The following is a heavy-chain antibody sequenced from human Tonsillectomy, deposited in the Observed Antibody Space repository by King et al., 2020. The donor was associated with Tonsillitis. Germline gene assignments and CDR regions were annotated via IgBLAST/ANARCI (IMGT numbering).Heavy chain of an antibody. Sequence: VQLQESGPGLVKPSETLSLTCTASGGSISGSSFLWAWIRHPPGKGLEWIGSSSDSGSSDYNPSLWSRGTVSVDTSKKKCYLNLSSVTAADTAVYYCARTYCSGGSCYFYYYSMDVWGKGTTVTVSS. CDR2: SSDSGSS. J-gene: IGHJ6*03. CDR3: ARTYCSGGSCYFYYYSMDV. V-gene: IGHV4-39*01. CDR1: GGSISGSSFL. D-gene: IGHD2-15*01.